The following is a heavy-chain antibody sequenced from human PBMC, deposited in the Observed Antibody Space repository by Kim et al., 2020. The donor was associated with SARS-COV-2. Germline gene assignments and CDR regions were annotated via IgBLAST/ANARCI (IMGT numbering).Heavy chain of an antibody. CDR2: ISYDGSNK. D-gene: IGHD2-2*01. V-gene: IGHV3-30*04. CDR3: ARGGSYGGDY. Sequence: GGSLRLSCAASGFTFSSYAMHWVRQAPGKGLEWVAVISYDGSNKYYADSVKGRFTISRDNSKNTLYLQMNSLRAEDTAVYYCARGGSYGGDYWGQGTLVTVSS. J-gene: IGHJ4*02. CDR1: GFTFSSYA.